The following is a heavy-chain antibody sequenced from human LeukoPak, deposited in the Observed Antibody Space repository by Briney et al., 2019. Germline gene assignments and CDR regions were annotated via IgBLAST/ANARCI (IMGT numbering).Heavy chain of an antibody. V-gene: IGHV4-59*01. J-gene: IGHJ5*02. CDR2: VDHTGST. CDR3: ARDALYGDKRGWFDP. D-gene: IGHD4-17*01. CDR1: DDSITMYY. Sequence: SETLSLTCSVSDDSITMYYWTWLRQPPGKGLEGIGYVDHTGSTNYNPSLKSRVTISVDTSKNQFSLKLSSVTAADTAVYYCARDALYGDKRGWFDPWGQGTLVTVSS.